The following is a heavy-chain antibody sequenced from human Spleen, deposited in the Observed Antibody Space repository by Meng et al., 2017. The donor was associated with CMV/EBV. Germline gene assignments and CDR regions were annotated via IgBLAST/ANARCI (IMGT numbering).Heavy chain of an antibody. D-gene: IGHD4-17*01. CDR1: GFTFSSYE. Sequence: GESLKISCAASGFTFSSYEMNWVRQAPGKGLEWVGRIKSKADGGTPDYAAAVTGRFRISRDDSKNTLYLQIDSLKSEDTAGYFCTTYGHGFFDYWGQGTLVTVSS. CDR3: TTYGHGFFDY. CDR2: IKSKADGGTP. J-gene: IGHJ4*02. V-gene: IGHV3-15*01.